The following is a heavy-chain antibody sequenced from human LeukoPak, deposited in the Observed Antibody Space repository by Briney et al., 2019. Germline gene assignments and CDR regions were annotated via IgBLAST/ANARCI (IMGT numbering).Heavy chain of an antibody. J-gene: IGHJ4*02. V-gene: IGHV4-30-2*01. CDR1: CGSISSGGYY. CDR3: ASRVPAAIIDY. CDR2: IYHSGST. D-gene: IGHD2-2*02. Sequence: SETLSLTCTVSCGSISSGGYYWSWIRQPPGKGLEWIGYIYHSGSTYYNPSLKSRVTISVDRSKNQFSLKLSSVTAADTAVYYCASRVPAAIIDYWGQGTLVTVSS.